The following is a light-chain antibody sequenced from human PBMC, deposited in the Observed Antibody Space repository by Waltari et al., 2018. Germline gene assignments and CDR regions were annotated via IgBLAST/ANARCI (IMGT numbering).Light chain of an antibody. Sequence: DIQMSQSPSSLSASLGARVTITCRASQDITSHLNWYQQKPGKAPKLLIYSSANLMGGVPSRFTGSGSGTEFALTIKKLQPEDCGTYYCQQANTYPFTFGGGTKVEIK. CDR3: QQANTYPFT. CDR2: SSA. CDR1: QDITSH. V-gene: IGKV1-17*02. J-gene: IGKJ4*01.